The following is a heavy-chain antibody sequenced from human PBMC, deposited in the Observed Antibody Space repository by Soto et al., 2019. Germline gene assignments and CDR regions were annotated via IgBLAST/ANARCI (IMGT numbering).Heavy chain of an antibody. CDR3: ASTSDKYSSSWYPEYFQH. CDR2: IYHSGST. CDR1: GGSISSGGYS. J-gene: IGHJ1*01. V-gene: IGHV4-30-2*01. Sequence: PSETLSLTCAVSGGSISSGGYSWSWIRQPPGKGLEWIGYIYHSGSTYYNPSLKSRVTISVDRSKNQFSLKLSSVTAADTAVYYCASTSDKYSSSWYPEYFQHWGQGTLVTVSS. D-gene: IGHD6-13*01.